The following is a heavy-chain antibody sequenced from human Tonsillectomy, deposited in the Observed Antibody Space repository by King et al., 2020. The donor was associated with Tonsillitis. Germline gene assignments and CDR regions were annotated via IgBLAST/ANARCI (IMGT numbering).Heavy chain of an antibody. CDR2: INHSGST. J-gene: IGHJ3*02. CDR1: GGSFSGYY. D-gene: IGHD1-7*01. Sequence: VQLQQWGAGLLKPSETLSLTCAVYGGSFSGYYWSWLRQPPGKGLEWIGEINHSGSTNYNPSLKSRVTVSVDTSKNQFSLKLSSVTAADTAVYYCAAWQGSSGELDAFDIWGQGTMVTVSS. CDR3: AAWQGSSGELDAFDI. V-gene: IGHV4-34*01.